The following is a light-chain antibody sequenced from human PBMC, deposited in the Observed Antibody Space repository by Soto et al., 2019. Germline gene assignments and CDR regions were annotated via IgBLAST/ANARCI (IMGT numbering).Light chain of an antibody. CDR1: QSLVHRNGNDF. CDR3: MQALQTPYT. J-gene: IGKJ2*01. CDR2: WGS. Sequence: DIVMTQSPLSLSVTPGEPASISCRSSQSLVHRNGNDFFDWYLQKPGQSPQLLIYWGSIRAFGVPDRFSGSGSGTDFTLRITRVEAEDVWVYYCMQALQTPYTFGQRTRLEIK. V-gene: IGKV2-28*01.